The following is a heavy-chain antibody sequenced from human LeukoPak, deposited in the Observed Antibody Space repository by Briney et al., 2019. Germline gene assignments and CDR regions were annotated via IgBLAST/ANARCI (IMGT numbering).Heavy chain of an antibody. D-gene: IGHD6-13*01. CDR2: INPSGGST. CDR1: GYTFTSYY. CDR3: ARDDRYSSSWYDLDY. Sequence: GASVKVSCKASGYTFTSYYMHWVRQAPGQGLEWMGIINPSGGSTSYAQKFQGRVTMTRDMSTSTVYMELSSLRSEDTVVYYCARDDRYSSSWYDLDYWGQGTLVTVSS. J-gene: IGHJ4*02. V-gene: IGHV1-46*01.